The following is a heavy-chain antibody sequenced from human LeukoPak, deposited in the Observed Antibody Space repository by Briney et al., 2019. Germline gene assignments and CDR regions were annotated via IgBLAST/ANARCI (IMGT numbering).Heavy chain of an antibody. CDR3: ARAGTYCSSTSCYYFDY. J-gene: IGHJ4*02. CDR1: GFTFSSYA. D-gene: IGHD2-2*01. CDR2: ISGSGGST. Sequence: SGGSLRLSCAASGFTFSSYAMSWVRQAPGKGLEWVSAISGSGGSTYYADSVKGRFTISRDNSKNTLYLQMNSLRAEDTAVYYCARAGTYCSSTSCYYFDYWGQGTLVTVSS. V-gene: IGHV3-23*01.